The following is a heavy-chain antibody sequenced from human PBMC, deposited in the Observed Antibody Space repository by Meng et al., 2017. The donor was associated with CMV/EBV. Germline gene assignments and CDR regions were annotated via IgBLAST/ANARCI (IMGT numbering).Heavy chain of an antibody. CDR2: ISSSSSTI. J-gene: IGHJ4*02. D-gene: IGHD3-3*01. CDR1: GFTFSSYS. CDR3: ARGQDYDFWSGSY. V-gene: IGHV3-48*04. Sequence: GESLKISCAASGFTFSSYSMNWVRQAPGKGLEWVSYISSSSSTIYYADSVKGRFTISRGNAKNSLYLQMNSLRAEDTAVYYCARGQDYDFWSGSYWGQGTLVTVSS.